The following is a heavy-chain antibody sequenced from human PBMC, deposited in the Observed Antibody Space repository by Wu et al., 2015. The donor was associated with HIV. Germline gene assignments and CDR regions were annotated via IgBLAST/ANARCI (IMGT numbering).Heavy chain of an antibody. CDR1: YILTSNP. J-gene: IGHJ5*01. Sequence: LVQSGPEAKRPGASVKVSCKASYILTSNPIGWVRQVPGQRLEWMGWMNPANGHIQPAQKFQDRIKMSTDNSAHTAYMELRSLTSDDAALYFCARVQFDPKYYTYFDLWGQGTLVTVSS. D-gene: IGHD3-10*01. CDR3: ARVQFDPKYYTYFDL. CDR2: MNPANGHI. V-gene: IGHV1-18*01.